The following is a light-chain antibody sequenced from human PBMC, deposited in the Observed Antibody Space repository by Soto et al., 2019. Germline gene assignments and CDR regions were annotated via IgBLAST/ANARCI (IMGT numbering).Light chain of an antibody. J-gene: IGKJ1*01. CDR3: QQYATSPWP. CDR1: QRVSNNY. V-gene: IGKV3-20*01. CDR2: GTS. Sequence: EIVLTQAPGTLSLSPGERATLSCTASQRVSNNYVAWYPQIPGQPPRVLIKGTSTSVLGIPDRFSGSRSRTDLNLTITRMEDEEFEVYYCQQYATSPWPCGKGTNVELK.